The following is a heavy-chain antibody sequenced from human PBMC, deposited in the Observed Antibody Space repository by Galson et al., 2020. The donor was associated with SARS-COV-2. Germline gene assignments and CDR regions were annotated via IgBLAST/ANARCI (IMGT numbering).Heavy chain of an antibody. CDR1: GGSISSGASY. J-gene: IGHJ4*02. CDR3: ASATRSSTFDY. Sequence: SQTLSLTCTVSGGSISSGASYWSWIRQHPGKGLEWIGVIYYSGSSNSGSTYYNPSLKSRLTISVDTTKNQFSLRLSSVTAADTAIYYCASATRSSTFDYWGQGALVTVSS. CDR2: IYYSGSSNSGST. V-gene: IGHV4-31*03. D-gene: IGHD3-10*01.